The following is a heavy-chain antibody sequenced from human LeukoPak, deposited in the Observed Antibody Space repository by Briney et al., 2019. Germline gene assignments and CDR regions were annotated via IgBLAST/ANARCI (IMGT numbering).Heavy chain of an antibody. CDR1: GFTFSDYY. V-gene: IGHV3-11*04. D-gene: IGHD6-13*01. J-gene: IGHJ6*03. CDR3: ARRAGVGSSFYYYYYMDV. Sequence: GGSLRLSCAASGFTFSDYYMSWIRQAPGKGLEWVSYISKGGRTIFYADSVKGRFTISRDNAKNSLFLQMNSLRAEDTAVYYCARRAGVGSSFYYYYYMDVWGKGTTVTVSS. CDR2: ISKGGRTI.